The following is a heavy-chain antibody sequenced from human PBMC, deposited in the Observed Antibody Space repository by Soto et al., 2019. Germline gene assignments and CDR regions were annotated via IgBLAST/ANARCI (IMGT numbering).Heavy chain of an antibody. D-gene: IGHD6-6*01. V-gene: IGHV4-38-2*01. CDR2: IYHSGRT. Sequence: SETLSLTYAVSGYSFSNSYYWGWIRQPPGEGLEWIGNIYHSGRTYCNPSLKSRVTISLDTSKNQFSLRLRSVTAADTGVYYCARGENGQLANWGQGTMVTVSS. J-gene: IGHJ3*01. CDR1: GYSFSNSYY. CDR3: ARGENGQLAN.